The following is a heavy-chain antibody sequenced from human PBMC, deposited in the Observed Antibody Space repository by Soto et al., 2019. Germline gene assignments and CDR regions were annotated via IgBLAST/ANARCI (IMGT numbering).Heavy chain of an antibody. Sequence: ASETLSLTCAVSGGTISSGGYSWSWVRQPPGKGLEWIGYIYHSGNTYYNPSLKSRVTISVGRSKNQFSLKLSSVTAPDTAVYSCPRCFYYDSSGYYYPNWFDPWGQGTLVAVSS. J-gene: IGHJ5*02. D-gene: IGHD3-22*01. CDR1: GGTISSGGYS. CDR2: IYHSGNT. V-gene: IGHV4-30-2*01. CDR3: PRCFYYDSSGYYYPNWFDP.